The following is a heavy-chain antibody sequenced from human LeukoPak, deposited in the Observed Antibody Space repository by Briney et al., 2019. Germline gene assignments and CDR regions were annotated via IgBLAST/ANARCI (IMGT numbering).Heavy chain of an antibody. CDR3: ASSRLNWNYFDY. V-gene: IGHV1-2*02. CDR1: GYTFTGYY. J-gene: IGHJ4*02. CDR2: INPNSGGT. D-gene: IGHD1-1*01. Sequence: ASVKLSCNASGYTFTGYYMHWVRQAPGQGLEWMGWINPNSGGTNYAQKFQGSVTMTRDTSISTVYMELSRLRSDDTAVYYCASSRLNWNYFDYWGQGTLVTVSS.